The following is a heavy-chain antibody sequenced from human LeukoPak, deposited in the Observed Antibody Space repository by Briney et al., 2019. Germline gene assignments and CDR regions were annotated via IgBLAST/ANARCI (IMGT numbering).Heavy chain of an antibody. CDR1: GASITYGSYY. D-gene: IGHD5-18*01. V-gene: IGHV4-61*02. CDR3: ARQSGYSDSSGYAQ. Sequence: SQTLSLTCSVSGASITYGSYYWTWIRQPAGKGLEWIGRIHTSGSTNYNPSLKSRVFISLDMSKNQFSLKLSSVTAADRAVYYCARQSGYSDSSGYAQWGQGALVTVSS. J-gene: IGHJ4*02. CDR2: IHTSGST.